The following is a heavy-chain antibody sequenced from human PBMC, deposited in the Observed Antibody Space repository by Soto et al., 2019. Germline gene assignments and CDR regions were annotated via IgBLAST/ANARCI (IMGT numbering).Heavy chain of an antibody. J-gene: IGHJ4*02. CDR2: IKDDGSKV. V-gene: IGHV3-30*03. Sequence: QVQLVESGGGVVQPGKSLRLSCSTSGFSFNDYGFQWVRQAPGKGLEWVSLIKDDGSKVYYGDSVKGRFSISRDNSKNTVCVQMNSLRPGETAIYCGATSTMPAAFDNWGQGTHVTVSS. CDR3: ATSTMPAAFDN. D-gene: IGHD3-3*01. CDR1: GFSFNDYG.